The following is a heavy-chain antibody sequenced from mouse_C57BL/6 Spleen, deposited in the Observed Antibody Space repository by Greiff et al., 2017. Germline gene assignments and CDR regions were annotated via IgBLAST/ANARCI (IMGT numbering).Heavy chain of an antibody. CDR1: GYAFSSSW. CDR3: AREEYYGSSSDY. D-gene: IGHD1-1*01. Sequence: QVQLKQSGPELVKPGASVKISCKASGYAFSSSWMNWVKQRPGKGLEWIGRIYPGDGDTNYNGKFKGKATLTADKSSSTAYMQLSSLTSEDSAVYFCAREEYYGSSSDYWGQGTTLTVSS. J-gene: IGHJ2*01. V-gene: IGHV1-82*01. CDR2: IYPGDGDT.